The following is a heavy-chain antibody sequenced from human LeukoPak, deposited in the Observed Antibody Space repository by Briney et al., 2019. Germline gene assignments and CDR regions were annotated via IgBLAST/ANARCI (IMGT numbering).Heavy chain of an antibody. CDR1: GASISSWY. J-gene: IGHJ6*03. V-gene: IGHV4-4*07. CDR2: IYGSGNT. CDR3: ARAPYSNRYYYYYYMDV. Sequence: SETLSLTCTVSGASISSWYWSWIRQPAGKGLEWIGRIYGSGNTYYNPSLKSRVTISADTSKNQFSLKLSSVTAADTAVYYCARAPYSNRYYYYYYMDVWGKGTTVTVSS. D-gene: IGHD4-11*01.